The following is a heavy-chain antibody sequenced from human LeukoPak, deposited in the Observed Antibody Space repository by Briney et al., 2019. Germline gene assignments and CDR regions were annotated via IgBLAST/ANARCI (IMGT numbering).Heavy chain of an antibody. V-gene: IGHV3-30*19. CDR2: ISYDGSNK. CDR1: GFTFSSYG. D-gene: IGHD3-3*01. Sequence: AGGSLRLSCAASGFTFSSYGMHWVRQAPGKGLEWVAVISYDGSNKYYADSVKGRFTISRDNSKNTLYLQMNSLRAEDTAVYYCARVPYDFWSGYPDYWGQGTLVTVSS. J-gene: IGHJ4*02. CDR3: ARVPYDFWSGYPDY.